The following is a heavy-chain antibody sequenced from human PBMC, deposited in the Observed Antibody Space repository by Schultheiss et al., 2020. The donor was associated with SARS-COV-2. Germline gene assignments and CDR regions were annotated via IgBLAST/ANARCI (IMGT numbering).Heavy chain of an antibody. CDR1: GFTFSSYA. CDR2: ISWNSGSI. J-gene: IGHJ6*02. CDR3: ARGQTGGTAGRGMDV. Sequence: GGSLRLSCAASGFTFSSYAMSWVRQAPGKGLEWVSGISWNSGSIGYADSVKGRFTISRDNSKNTLYLQMNSLRAEDTAVYYCARGQTGGTAGRGMDVWGQGTTVTVSS. V-gene: IGHV3-23*01. D-gene: IGHD6-6*01.